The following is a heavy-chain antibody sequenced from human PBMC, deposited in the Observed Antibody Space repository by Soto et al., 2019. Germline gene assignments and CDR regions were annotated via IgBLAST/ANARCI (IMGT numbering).Heavy chain of an antibody. CDR1: GFTFFSFG. CDR2: ISHDGTKK. CDR3: AKDREPYSRSWPYY. Sequence: PGGSLRLSCAVSGFTFFSFGMHWVRQAPGKGLEWVTLISHDGTKKYYADSVKGRFTISRDNSKNTLYLQMNSLRVEDTAVYYCAKDREPYSRSWPYYWGQGTLVTVSS. J-gene: IGHJ4*02. D-gene: IGHD6-13*01. V-gene: IGHV3-30*18.